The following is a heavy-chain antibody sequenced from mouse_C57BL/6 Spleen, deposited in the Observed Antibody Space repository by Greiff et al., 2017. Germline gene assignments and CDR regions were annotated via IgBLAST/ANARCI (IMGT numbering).Heavy chain of an antibody. CDR1: GFTFSNYW. Sequence: EVKLMESGGGLVQPGGSMKLSCVASGFTFSNYWMNWVRQSPEKGLEWVAQIRLKSDNYATHYAESVKGRFTISRDDSKSSVYLQMNNLRAEGTGIYYCTQEDYWGQGTTLTVSS. J-gene: IGHJ2*01. CDR2: IRLKSDNYAT. CDR3: TQEDY. V-gene: IGHV6-3*01.